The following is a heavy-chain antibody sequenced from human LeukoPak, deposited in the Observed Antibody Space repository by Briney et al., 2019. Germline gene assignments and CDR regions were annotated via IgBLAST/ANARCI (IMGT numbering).Heavy chain of an antibody. CDR3: GRGGVGATTCFGY. V-gene: IGHV3-21*01. D-gene: IGHD1-26*01. J-gene: IGHJ4*02. Sequence: TGESLRLSCAASGFTFNTYSINWVRQAPGKGLEWVSSISSSSSYIYYADSVKGRFTISRDNAKNSLYLQMNSQGAEDTAVYYCGRGGVGATTCFGYWGQGTLVTVSS. CDR1: GFTFNTYS. CDR2: ISSSSSYI.